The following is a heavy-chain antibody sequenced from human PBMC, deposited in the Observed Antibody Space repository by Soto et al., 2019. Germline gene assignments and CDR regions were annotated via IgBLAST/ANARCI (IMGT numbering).Heavy chain of an antibody. D-gene: IGHD2-8*01. CDR2: VYYSGRT. J-gene: IGHJ5*02. CDR3: GTPADKHGLCFVP. CDR1: GVSLSDTHY. Sequence: QLQESGPGPVRPSETLSLICSVSGVSLSDTHYWGLLRQPPGKGLEWVGGVYYSGRTYYNPSLQSRVTMSLDSSKNQFSLQLTSVTAADTAIYYCGTPADKHGLCFVPWGQGTLATVSS. V-gene: IGHV4-39*01.